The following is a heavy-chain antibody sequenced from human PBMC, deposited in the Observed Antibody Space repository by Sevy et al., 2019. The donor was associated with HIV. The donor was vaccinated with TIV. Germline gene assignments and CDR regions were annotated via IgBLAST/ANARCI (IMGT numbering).Heavy chain of an antibody. CDR1: GFTFISYS. Sequence: VGSLRLSCAASGFTFISYSFNWVRQAPGKGLEWLSYISTGRSTIYYADSVKGRFTISRDNAKKSLYLQMNSLRVEDTAVYYCAREGGYSDQGMDVWGQGTTVTVSS. CDR3: AREGGYSDQGMDV. V-gene: IGHV3-48*01. CDR2: ISTGRSTI. J-gene: IGHJ6*02. D-gene: IGHD5-18*01.